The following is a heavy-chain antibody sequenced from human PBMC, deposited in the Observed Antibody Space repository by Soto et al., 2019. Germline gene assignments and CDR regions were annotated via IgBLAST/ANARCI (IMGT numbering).Heavy chain of an antibody. D-gene: IGHD3-10*01. J-gene: IGHJ4*02. CDR3: TTNYYASGSYSY. CDR1: GFTFSNAW. CDR2: IKSKTDGGTT. V-gene: IGHV3-15*01. Sequence: GESLRLSCAASGFTFSNAWMSWVRQAPGKGLEWVGRIKSKTDGGTTDYTAPVKGRFTISRDDSKNTLYLQMNSLKTEDTAVYYCTTNYYASGSYSYWGQGTLVTVSS.